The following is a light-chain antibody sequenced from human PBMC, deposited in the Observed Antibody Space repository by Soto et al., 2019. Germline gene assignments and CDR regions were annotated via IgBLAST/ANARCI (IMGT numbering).Light chain of an antibody. CDR2: ATS. CDR3: QQLNSYPQT. V-gene: IGKV1-12*01. CDR1: QAIGGL. J-gene: IGKJ5*01. Sequence: DIEMTQSPSSLSASIGDRVTITCRASQAIGGLLAWYQQKPGKAPKLLIFATSRLQSGVPSRFSGSGSGTDFTLTISSLQPEDSATYFCQQLNSYPQTFGQGTRLEI.